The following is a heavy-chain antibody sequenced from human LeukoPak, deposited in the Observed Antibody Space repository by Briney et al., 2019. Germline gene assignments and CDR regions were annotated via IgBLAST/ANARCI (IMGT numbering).Heavy chain of an antibody. Sequence: GGSLRLSCAASGFTFSSYSMNWVRQAPGKGLEWVSSISSSSSYIYYADSVKGRFTISRDNAKNSLYLQMDSLRAEDTAVYYCARVRDGYNSGAFDIWGQGTMVTVSS. J-gene: IGHJ3*02. CDR1: GFTFSSYS. V-gene: IGHV3-21*01. CDR2: ISSSSSYI. D-gene: IGHD5-24*01. CDR3: ARVRDGYNSGAFDI.